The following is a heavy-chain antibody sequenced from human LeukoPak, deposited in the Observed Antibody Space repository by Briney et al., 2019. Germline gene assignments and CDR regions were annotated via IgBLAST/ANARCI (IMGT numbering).Heavy chain of an antibody. D-gene: IGHD6-19*01. Sequence: GGSLRLSCAASGFIFSNYAMYWVRQAPGKGLESVAAISTKGGSTSYADSVKGRMTISRDDSKNTLFLQMGSLATDDMGLYFCARDRSGAFDYWGQGTLVTVSS. CDR1: GFIFSNYA. V-gene: IGHV3-64*02. CDR2: ISTKGGST. J-gene: IGHJ4*02. CDR3: ARDRSGAFDY.